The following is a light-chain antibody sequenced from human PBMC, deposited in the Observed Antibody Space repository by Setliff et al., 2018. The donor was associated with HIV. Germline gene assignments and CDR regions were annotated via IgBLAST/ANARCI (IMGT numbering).Light chain of an antibody. CDR2: YDS. V-gene: IGLV3-21*04. CDR3: QVWDSSSDHPYV. J-gene: IGLJ1*01. CDR1: NIGSKS. Sequence: SYELTQPPSVSVAPGKTARITCGGNNIGSKSVHWYQQKPDQAPVLVIYYDSDRPSGIPERFPGSNSGNTATLTISRVEAGDEADYYCQVWDSSSDHPYVFGTGTKVTVL.